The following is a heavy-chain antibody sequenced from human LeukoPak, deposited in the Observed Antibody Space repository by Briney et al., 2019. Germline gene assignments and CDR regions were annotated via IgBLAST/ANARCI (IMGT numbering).Heavy chain of an antibody. D-gene: IGHD4-11*01. V-gene: IGHV4-4*07. J-gene: IGHJ5*02. CDR2: IYTSGTT. CDR1: DGSISNYY. Sequence: SETLSLTCTASDGSISNYYWNWIRQTAGKGLEWIGRIYTSGTTNYNPSLKTRVTISLDKSKNQFSLKLSSVTAADTAVYYCARSLKMTYSWLDPWGQGAQVTVSS. CDR3: ARSLKMTYSWLDP.